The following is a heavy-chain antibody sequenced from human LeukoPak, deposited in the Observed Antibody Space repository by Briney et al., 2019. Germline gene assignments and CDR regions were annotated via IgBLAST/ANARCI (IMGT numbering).Heavy chain of an antibody. J-gene: IGHJ5*02. D-gene: IGHD1-26*01. V-gene: IGHV3-11*01. CDR2: ISSIGSTI. CDR1: GFTFSDYY. CDR3: VREEGGLPIDP. Sequence: PGLSLRLSCAASGFTFSDYYMSWIRQAPGKGLEWVSYISSIGSTIYYPDFLQGRFTIYRDNAKNSLYPQLHRLRAEDTAVYYCVREEGGLPIDPWGQGTLVTV.